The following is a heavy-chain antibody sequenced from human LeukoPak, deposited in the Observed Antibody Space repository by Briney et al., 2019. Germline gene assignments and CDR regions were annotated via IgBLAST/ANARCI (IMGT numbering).Heavy chain of an antibody. Sequence: GGSLRLSCAASGFTFSTYAMHWVRQAPGKGLEWVAMIWHNGKNKHYADSVKGRFTISRDNSKNTLDLQMNSLRADDTAVYYCVRDPGNSGWAFDYWGQGTLVTVSS. CDR1: GFTFSTYA. CDR3: VRDPGNSGWAFDY. V-gene: IGHV3-33*01. CDR2: IWHNGKNK. D-gene: IGHD6-19*01. J-gene: IGHJ4*02.